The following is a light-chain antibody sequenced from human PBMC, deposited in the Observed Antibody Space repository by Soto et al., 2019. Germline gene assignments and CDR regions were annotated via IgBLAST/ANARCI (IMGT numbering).Light chain of an antibody. CDR2: KAS. CDR1: QSISSW. CDR3: QQYNSYSLT. Sequence: DIQMTQSPSTLCASVGDRVTITCRASQSISSWLSWYQQKPGKAPKLLIYKASSLESGVPSRFSGSGSGTEFTLTISSLQPDDFATYYCQQYNSYSLTFGQGTKVEIK. J-gene: IGKJ1*01. V-gene: IGKV1-5*03.